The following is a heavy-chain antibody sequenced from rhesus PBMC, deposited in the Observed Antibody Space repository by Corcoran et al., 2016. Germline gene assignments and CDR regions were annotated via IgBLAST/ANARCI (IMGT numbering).Heavy chain of an antibody. CDR3: ARLYTVDEGYFFDY. CDR2: INGNRGST. J-gene: IGHJ4*01. Sequence: QLHLQESGPGLVKPSETLSLTCAVSGASFTSYWWSWIRQSPGKGLEWIGEINGNRGSTNFNPSLKSRVTITKGESKNHSSLKLSSVTAADTAVYYCARLYTVDEGYFFDYWGQVVLVTVSS. CDR1: GASFTSYW. D-gene: IGHD5-24*01. V-gene: IGHV4-80*01.